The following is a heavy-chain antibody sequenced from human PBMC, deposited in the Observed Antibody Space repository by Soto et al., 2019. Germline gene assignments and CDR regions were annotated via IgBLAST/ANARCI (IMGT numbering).Heavy chain of an antibody. J-gene: IGHJ6*02. Sequence: VQLVESGGGLVQPGGSLRLSCAASGFTISTYWLHWVRQAPGKGLVWVARITQDGSTTTYADSVKGRFTISRDNAKNTLYLQMNSLRAEDTAIYYCARDRAYGLDVWGQGTTVTVSS. CDR1: GFTISTYW. V-gene: IGHV3-74*01. CDR2: ITQDGSTT. CDR3: ARDRAYGLDV. D-gene: IGHD3-10*01.